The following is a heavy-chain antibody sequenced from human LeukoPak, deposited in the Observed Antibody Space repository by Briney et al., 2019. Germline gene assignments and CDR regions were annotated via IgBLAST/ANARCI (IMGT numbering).Heavy chain of an antibody. J-gene: IGHJ4*02. CDR2: INPNSGGT. D-gene: IGHD3-3*01. CDR1: GYTFTGYY. V-gene: IGHV1-2*02. Sequence: ASVKVSCKASGYTFTGYYMYWVRQPPAQGLEWMGWINPNSGGTNYAQKFQGRVTMTRDTSISTAYMELSRLRSDDTAVYYCARDRPLRFLEWLLNYWGQGTLVTVSS. CDR3: ARDRPLRFLEWLLNY.